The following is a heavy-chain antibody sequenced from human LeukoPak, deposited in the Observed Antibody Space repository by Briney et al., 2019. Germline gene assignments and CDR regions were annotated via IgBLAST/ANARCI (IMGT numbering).Heavy chain of an antibody. CDR1: GGSISSYY. J-gene: IGHJ6*03. Sequence: SETLSLTCTVSGGSISSYYWSWIRQPAGKGLEWIGRVYTSGSTNYNPSLKSRVTVSVDTSKNQFSLKLSSVTAADTAVYYCARAGWGPYYYYYYYMDVWGKGTTVTVSS. CDR2: VYTSGST. CDR3: ARAGWGPYYYYYYYMDV. D-gene: IGHD7-27*01. V-gene: IGHV4-4*07.